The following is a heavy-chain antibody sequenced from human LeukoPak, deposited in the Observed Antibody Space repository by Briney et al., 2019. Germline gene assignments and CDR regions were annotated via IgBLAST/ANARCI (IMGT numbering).Heavy chain of an antibody. CDR2: INHSGST. D-gene: IGHD5-18*01. CDR3: ARSVFIRGYSY. J-gene: IGHJ4*02. Sequence: SETLSLTCTVSGGSISSGSYYWSWIRQPPGKGLEWIGEINHSGSTNYNPSLKSRVTISVDTSKNQFSLKLSSVTAADTAVYYCARSVFIRGYSYWGQGTLVTVSS. CDR1: GGSISSGSYY. V-gene: IGHV4-39*07.